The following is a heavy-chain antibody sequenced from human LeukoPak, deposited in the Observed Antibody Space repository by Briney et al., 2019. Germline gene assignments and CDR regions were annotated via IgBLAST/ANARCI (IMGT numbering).Heavy chain of an antibody. CDR3: AKPENSGGPLDAFDI. V-gene: IGHV3-23*01. CDR2: ISGSGGSA. D-gene: IGHD3-10*01. Sequence: GGSLRLSCAASGFTFSSYAMSWVRQAPGKGLEWVSGISGSGGSAYYADSVRGRFTFSRDNSKNTPYLQMNSLRAEDTAVYYCAKPENSGGPLDAFDIWGQGTMVTVSS. CDR1: GFTFSSYA. J-gene: IGHJ3*02.